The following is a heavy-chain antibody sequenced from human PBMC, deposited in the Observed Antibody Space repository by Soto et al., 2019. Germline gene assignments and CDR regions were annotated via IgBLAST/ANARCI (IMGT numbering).Heavy chain of an antibody. CDR2: IYSSGSTV. J-gene: IGHJ3*02. CDR3: ATRAVGITHLGAFDI. V-gene: IGHV3-11*01. D-gene: IGHD1-26*01. CDR1: GFTFSD. Sequence: QVQLVESGGGLVKPGGSLRLSCVASGFTFSDLSWIRQAPGKGLEWVSYIYSSGSTVYYADSVKGRFTISRDNAKNSVYLQMNSLRAEDTAVYYCATRAVGITHLGAFDIWGQGTMVTVSS.